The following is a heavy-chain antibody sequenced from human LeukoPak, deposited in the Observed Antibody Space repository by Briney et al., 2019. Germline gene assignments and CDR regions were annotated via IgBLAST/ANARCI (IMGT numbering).Heavy chain of an antibody. D-gene: IGHD4-17*01. CDR2: ISGGGETT. Sequence: PGGSLRLSCAASGFIFSTYAMNWVRQAPGKGLEWVSSISGGGETTYYADSAKGWFTISRDNSQNTLYLQMNSLRAEDTAVYYCARDYADYVGYFFFDYWGQGTLVTVSS. J-gene: IGHJ4*02. V-gene: IGHV3-23*01. CDR3: ARDYADYVGYFFFDY. CDR1: GFIFSTYA.